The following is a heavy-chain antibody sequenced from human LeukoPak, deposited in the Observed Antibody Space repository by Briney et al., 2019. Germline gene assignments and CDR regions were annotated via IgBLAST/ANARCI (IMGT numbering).Heavy chain of an antibody. Sequence: SETLSLTCTVSGCSISSSSYYWGWIPQPPGKGLEWIGRIYYSGSTYYNPSLKSRVTISVDTSNNQFSLKPSSVTAADTAVSYCPCSTRPPYYYARSCYYVFDYWGQGTLVTVSS. V-gene: IGHV4-39*01. D-gene: IGHD3-22*01. CDR2: IYYSGST. J-gene: IGHJ4*02. CDR3: PCSTRPPYYYARSCYYVFDY. CDR1: GCSISSSSYY.